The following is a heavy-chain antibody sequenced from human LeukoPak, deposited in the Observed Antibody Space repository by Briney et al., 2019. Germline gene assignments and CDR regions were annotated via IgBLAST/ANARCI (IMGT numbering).Heavy chain of an antibody. J-gene: IGHJ4*02. CDR3: LRDLNWSLDQ. V-gene: IGHV3-30*03. Sequence: GGSLRLSCAASGFAFRTYGMHWVRQLPGKGLEWVALISFDGSNKYYIDSVKGRFTISRDIAKNTLYLQMNSLRAEDTAVYYCLRDLNWSLDQWGQGTLVTVSS. D-gene: IGHD1-20*01. CDR1: GFAFRTYG. CDR2: ISFDGSNK.